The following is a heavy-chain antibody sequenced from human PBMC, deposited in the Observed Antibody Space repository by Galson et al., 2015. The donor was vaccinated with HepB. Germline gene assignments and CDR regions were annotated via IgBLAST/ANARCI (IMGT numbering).Heavy chain of an antibody. CDR3: ARGESDSSGYYYEDY. Sequence: SVKVSCKASGGTFSSYAISWVRQAPGQGLEWMGGIIPILGIANYAQKFQGRVTITADKSTSTAYMELCSLRSEDTAVYYCARGESDSSGYYYEDYWGQGTLVTVSS. D-gene: IGHD3-22*01. CDR2: IIPILGIA. V-gene: IGHV1-69*10. J-gene: IGHJ4*02. CDR1: GGTFSSYA.